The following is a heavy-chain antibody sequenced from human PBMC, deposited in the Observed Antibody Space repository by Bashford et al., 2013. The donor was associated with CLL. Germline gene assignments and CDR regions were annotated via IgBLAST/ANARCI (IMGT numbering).Heavy chain of an antibody. V-gene: IGHV1-2*02. CDR3: ARRPEDSAAGGQGWFDP. D-gene: IGHD6-13*01. CDR1: GFDVNHYG. Sequence: ASVKVSCKASGFDVNHYGISWVRQAPGQGLEWMGWINPNSGATHYAQEFQGRLTLTRDTSVNTVYMELSRLRSGHTAVYYCARRPEDSAAGGQGWFDPWGQGTLVTVSS. J-gene: IGHJ5*02. CDR2: INPNSGAT.